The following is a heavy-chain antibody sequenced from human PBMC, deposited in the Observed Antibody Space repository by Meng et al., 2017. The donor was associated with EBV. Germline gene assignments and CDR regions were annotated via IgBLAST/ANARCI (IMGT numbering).Heavy chain of an antibody. CDR3: ARGRYYGDYFWFDP. CDR2: IYYSGST. V-gene: IGHV4-61*01. Sequence: GQLQEAGPGLVKPSGTQSLTCTVSGGSVSSGSYYWSWIRQPPGKGLEWIGYIYYSGSTNYNPSLKSRVTISVDTSKNQFSLKLSSVTAADTAVYYCARGRYYGDYFWFDPWGQGTLVTVSS. J-gene: IGHJ5*02. D-gene: IGHD4-17*01. CDR1: GGSVSSGSYY.